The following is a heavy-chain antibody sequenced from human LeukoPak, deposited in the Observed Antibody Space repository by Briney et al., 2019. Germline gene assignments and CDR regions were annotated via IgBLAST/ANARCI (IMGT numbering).Heavy chain of an antibody. Sequence: PSETLSLTCTVSGYSISSGYYWGWIRQPPGKGLEWIGSIYYSGSTYYNPSLKRRVTISVDTSKNQFSLKLSSVTAADTAVYYCARDFDSYYYDSSGYYADPYFDYWGQGTLVTVSS. D-gene: IGHD3-22*01. CDR2: IYYSGST. J-gene: IGHJ4*02. CDR1: GYSISSGYY. V-gene: IGHV4-38-2*02. CDR3: ARDFDSYYYDSSGYYADPYFDY.